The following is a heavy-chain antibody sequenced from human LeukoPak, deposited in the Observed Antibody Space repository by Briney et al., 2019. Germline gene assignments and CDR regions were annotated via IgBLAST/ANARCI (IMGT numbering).Heavy chain of an antibody. J-gene: IGHJ4*02. CDR3: AKSQSSGWLYYFDY. V-gene: IGHV3-23*01. Sequence: GGSLRLSCAASGFTFSTYAMSWVRQAPGKGLEWVSAISGSGGSTYQSDSAKGRFTISRDNSKNTLYLQMNSLRVEDTAVYYCAKSQSSGWLYYFDYWGQGILVTVSS. D-gene: IGHD6-19*01. CDR1: GFTFSTYA. CDR2: ISGSGGST.